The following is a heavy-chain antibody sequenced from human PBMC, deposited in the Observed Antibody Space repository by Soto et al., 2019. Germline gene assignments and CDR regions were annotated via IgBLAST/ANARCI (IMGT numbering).Heavy chain of an antibody. Sequence: RLSCAASGFTFSSYSMNWVRQAPGKGLEWVSSISSSSSYIYYADSVKGRFTISRDNAKNSLYLQMNSLRAEDTAVYYCARDPDSSGADDAFDIWGQGXMVTV. D-gene: IGHD3-22*01. V-gene: IGHV3-21*01. CDR3: ARDPDSSGADDAFDI. J-gene: IGHJ3*02. CDR1: GFTFSSYS. CDR2: ISSSSSYI.